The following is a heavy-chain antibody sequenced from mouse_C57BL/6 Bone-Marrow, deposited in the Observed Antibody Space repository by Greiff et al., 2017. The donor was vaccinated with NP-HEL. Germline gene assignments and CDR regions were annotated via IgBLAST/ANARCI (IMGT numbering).Heavy chain of an antibody. V-gene: IGHV5-12*01. CDR1: GFTFSDYY. J-gene: IGHJ1*03. CDR2: ISNGGGST. Sequence: EVKLVESGGGLVQPGGSLKLSCAASGFTFSDYYMYWVRQTPEKRLEWVAYISNGGGSTYYPDTVKGRFTISRDNAKNTLYLQMSRLKSEDTAMYYCARQTTVVFYWYFDVWGTGTTVTVSS. CDR3: ARQTTVVFYWYFDV. D-gene: IGHD1-1*01.